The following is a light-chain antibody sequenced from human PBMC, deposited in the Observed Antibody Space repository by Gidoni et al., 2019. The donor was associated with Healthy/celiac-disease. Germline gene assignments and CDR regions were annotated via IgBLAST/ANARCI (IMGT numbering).Light chain of an antibody. CDR2: DAS. CDR3: QQYNSYPLT. J-gene: IGKJ5*01. CDR1: QGISSW. V-gene: IGKV1D-16*02. Sequence: DIQMTQSPSSLSASVGDRVTITRRARQGISSWLAWYQQKPEKAPKSLIYDASSLQSGVPSGFNGSGYGTHFTLTISSLQPEDFATYYCQQYNSYPLTFGQGTRLEIK.